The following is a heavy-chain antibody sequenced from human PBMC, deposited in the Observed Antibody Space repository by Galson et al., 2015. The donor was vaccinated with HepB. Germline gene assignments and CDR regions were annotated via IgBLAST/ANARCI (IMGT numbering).Heavy chain of an antibody. D-gene: IGHD3-10*01. CDR3: ARDSKNSGYGGMDV. V-gene: IGHV3-33*08. CDR2: IWYDGSNK. CDR1: GFIFSSYG. J-gene: IGHJ6*02. Sequence: SLRLSCAASGFIFSSYGMHWVRQAPGKGLEWVAVIWYDGSNKYYADSVKGRFTISRDNSKNTLYLQMNSLRAEDTAVYYCARDSKNSGYGGMDVWGQGTTVTVSS.